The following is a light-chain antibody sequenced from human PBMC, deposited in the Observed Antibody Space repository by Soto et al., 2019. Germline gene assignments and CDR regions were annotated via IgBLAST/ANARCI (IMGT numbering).Light chain of an antibody. V-gene: IGKV2-28*01. J-gene: IGKJ4*01. CDR2: LGS. CDR1: QSLLHINGYNF. Sequence: DLVMTQSPLSLPVTPGEPASISCTSSQSLLHINGYNFLAWYLQKPGQSPQLLIYLGSTRASGVPDRFSGSGSGTNFTLKISRVEADDVVVYYCMQARQAPLNFGGGTKVEIK. CDR3: MQARQAPLN.